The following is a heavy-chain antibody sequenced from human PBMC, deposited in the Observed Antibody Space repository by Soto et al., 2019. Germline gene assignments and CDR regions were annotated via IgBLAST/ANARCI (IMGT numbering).Heavy chain of an antibody. J-gene: IGHJ2*01. Sequence: EVQLLESGGGLVQPGGSLRLSCAASGFTFSRYAMSWVRQAPGKGLEWVSSISGSGGSTYYADPVKGRFTISRDNSKNTLFLQMNSLTAEDTAVYYCAKGRDGGEYSFTRSYGYFDLWGRGTLVPVSS. CDR1: GFTFSRYA. CDR3: AKGRDGGEYSFTRSYGYFDL. V-gene: IGHV3-23*01. D-gene: IGHD5-18*01. CDR2: ISGSGGST.